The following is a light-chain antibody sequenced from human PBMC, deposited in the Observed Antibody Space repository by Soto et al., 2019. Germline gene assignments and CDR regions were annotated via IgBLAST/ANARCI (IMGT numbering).Light chain of an antibody. V-gene: IGKV3-15*01. J-gene: IGKJ2*01. CDR1: QSVSSN. CDR3: QQYNNWPPYT. CDR2: GAS. Sequence: EIVMTQSPVTLSVSPGERATLSCRASQSVSSNLAWYQQKPGQAPRLLIYGASTRATGIPARFSGSGSGTEFTLTISSLQSEDFAVYYCQQYNNWPPYTFGQGTKLKIK.